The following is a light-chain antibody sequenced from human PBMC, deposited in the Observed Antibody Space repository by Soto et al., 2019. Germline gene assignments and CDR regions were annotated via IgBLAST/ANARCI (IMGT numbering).Light chain of an antibody. CDR1: QRVSSNY. Sequence: EIVLTQSPGTLSLSPGERATLSSRASQRVSSNYLAWYQQKPGQAPRLLIYGASSRATGIPDRFSGSGSGTDFNLTISRLEPEDFAVYYCQQYGSSPRTFGQETKVDIK. CDR3: QQYGSSPRT. J-gene: IGKJ1*01. V-gene: IGKV3-20*01. CDR2: GAS.